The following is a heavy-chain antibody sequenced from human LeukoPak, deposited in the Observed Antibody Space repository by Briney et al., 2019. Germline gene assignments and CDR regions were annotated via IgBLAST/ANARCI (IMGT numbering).Heavy chain of an antibody. CDR1: SAFISSYY. Sequence: PSETLSLTCTVSSAFISSYYWSWIRQPPGKGLEWIGYIYYSGSTNYNPSLKSRVTISEDTSKNQFSLKLSSVTAADTAVYYCARVYGYNLYYFDYWGQGTLVTVSS. CDR3: ARVYGYNLYYFDY. V-gene: IGHV4-59*01. J-gene: IGHJ4*02. D-gene: IGHD5-24*01. CDR2: IYYSGST.